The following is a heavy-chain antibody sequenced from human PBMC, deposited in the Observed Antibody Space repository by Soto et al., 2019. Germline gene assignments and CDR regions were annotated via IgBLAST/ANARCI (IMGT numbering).Heavy chain of an antibody. CDR3: ARAAYCSSTSCYFPAFDI. V-gene: IGHV4-59*01. Sequence: QVQLQESGPGLVKPSETLSLTCTVSGGSISSYYWSWIRQPPGKGLEWIGYIYYSGSTNYNPSLKSRVTISVDTSKNPFSLKLSSVTAADTAVYYCARAAYCSSTSCYFPAFDIWGQGTMVTVSS. J-gene: IGHJ3*02. CDR2: IYYSGST. D-gene: IGHD2-2*01. CDR1: GGSISSYY.